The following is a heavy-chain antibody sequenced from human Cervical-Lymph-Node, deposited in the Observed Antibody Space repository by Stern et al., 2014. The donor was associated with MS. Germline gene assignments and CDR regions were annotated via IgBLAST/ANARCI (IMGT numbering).Heavy chain of an antibody. CDR1: GYSFTNNW. J-gene: IGHJ4*02. CDR3: ARTSGSYSWDYFDY. D-gene: IGHD1-26*01. CDR2: IYPGDSET. Sequence: VQMGQSGAEVKKPGESLKISCKASGYSFTNNWIGWVRQMPGKGLEGMGVIYPGDSETRYNTSVPGQVTTSSHKASSPDSLQWNSLKASDIAMYYCARTSGSYSWDYFDYWGQGTLVTVSS. V-gene: IGHV5-51*03.